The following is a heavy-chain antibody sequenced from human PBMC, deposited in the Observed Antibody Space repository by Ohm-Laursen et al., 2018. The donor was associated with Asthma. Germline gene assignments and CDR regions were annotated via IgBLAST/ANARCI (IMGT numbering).Heavy chain of an antibody. CDR2: ISSTGGST. CDR3: TKDLLPGGADV. D-gene: IGHD1-14*01. V-gene: IGHV3-23*01. CDR1: KFTFSNYA. Sequence: SLRLSCTASKFTFSNYAMNWVRQPPGKGLEWVSEISSTGGSTDYADSVKGRFTISRDNSKNTLYLQMNNLRPEDTALYYCTKDLLPGGADVWGQGTTVTVS. J-gene: IGHJ6*02.